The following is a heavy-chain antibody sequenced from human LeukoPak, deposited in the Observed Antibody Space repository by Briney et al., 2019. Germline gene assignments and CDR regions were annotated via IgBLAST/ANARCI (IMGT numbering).Heavy chain of an antibody. D-gene: IGHD6-19*01. CDR2: ISGSGGSI. CDR1: GFTFSSYA. CDR3: ANLLIAVAGTGWFDP. J-gene: IGHJ5*02. Sequence: LGGSLRLSCAASGFTFSSYAMSWVRQAPGKGLEWVSAISGSGGSIYYADSVKGRFTISRDNSKNTLYLQMNSLRAEDTAVYYCANLLIAVAGTGWFDPWGQGTLVTVSS. V-gene: IGHV3-23*01.